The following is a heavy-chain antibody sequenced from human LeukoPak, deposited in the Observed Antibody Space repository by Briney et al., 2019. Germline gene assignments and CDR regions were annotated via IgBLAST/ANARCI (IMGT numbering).Heavy chain of an antibody. CDR3: TTDEWELHFDY. Sequence: GGSLRLSCAASGFTFSNAWMSWVRQAPGKGLEWVGRIKSKTDGGTTDYAAPVKGNFTISRDDSKNTLYLQMNSLKTEDTAVYYCTTDEWELHFDYWGQGTLVTVSS. J-gene: IGHJ4*02. D-gene: IGHD1-26*01. CDR1: GFTFSNAW. CDR2: IKSKTDGGTT. V-gene: IGHV3-15*01.